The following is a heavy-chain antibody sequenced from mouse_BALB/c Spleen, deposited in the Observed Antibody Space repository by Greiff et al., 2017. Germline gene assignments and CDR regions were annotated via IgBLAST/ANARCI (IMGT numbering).Heavy chain of an antibody. CDR1: GFTFSDYY. Sequence: EVQLVESGGGLVKPGGSLKLSCAASGFTFSDYYMYWVRQTPEKRLEWVATISDGGSYTYYPDSVKGRFTISRDNAKNNLYLQMSSLKSEDTAMYYCARVNWDDAMDYWGQGTSVTVSS. CDR2: ISDGGSYT. D-gene: IGHD4-1*01. CDR3: ARVNWDDAMDY. V-gene: IGHV5-4*02. J-gene: IGHJ4*01.